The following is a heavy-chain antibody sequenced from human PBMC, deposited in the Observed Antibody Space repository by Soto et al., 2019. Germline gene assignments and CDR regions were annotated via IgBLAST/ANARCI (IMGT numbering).Heavy chain of an antibody. D-gene: IGHD4-17*01. Sequence: SETLSLTCAVSGGSISSGGYSWSWIRQPPGKGLEWIGYIYHSGSTYYNPSLKSRVTVSVDRSKNQFSLKLSSVTAADTAVYYCARAHYGDYGYGMDVWGQGTTVTVSS. CDR2: IYHSGST. J-gene: IGHJ6*02. V-gene: IGHV4-30-2*01. CDR1: GGSISSGGYS. CDR3: ARAHYGDYGYGMDV.